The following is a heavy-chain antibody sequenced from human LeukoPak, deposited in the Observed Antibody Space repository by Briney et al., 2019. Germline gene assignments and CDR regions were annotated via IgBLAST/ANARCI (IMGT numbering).Heavy chain of an antibody. CDR3: ARGVFYDFWSGYDY. CDR2: IYYSGST. Sequence: SETLSLTCTVSGGSISSYYWSWIRQPPGKGLEWIGYIYYSGSTNYNPSLKSRLTISVDTSKNQFSLKLSSVTAADTAVYYCARGVFYDFWSGYDYWGQGTLVTVSS. J-gene: IGHJ4*02. D-gene: IGHD3-3*01. CDR1: GGSISSYY. V-gene: IGHV4-59*08.